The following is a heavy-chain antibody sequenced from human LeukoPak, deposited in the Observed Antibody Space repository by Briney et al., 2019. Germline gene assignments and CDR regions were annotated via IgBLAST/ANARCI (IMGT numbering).Heavy chain of an antibody. D-gene: IGHD5-12*01. V-gene: IGHV3-53*04. CDR2: IYSGGST. J-gene: IGHJ6*02. CDR1: GFTVSSNY. CDR3: ASKQLRGYSGYGRGYYYGMDV. Sequence: GSLRLSCAASGFTVSSNYMSWVRQAPGKGLEWVSVIYSGGSTYYADSVKGRFTISRHNSKNTLYLQMNSLRAEDTAVYYCASKQLRGYSGYGRGYYYGMDVWGQGTTVTVPS.